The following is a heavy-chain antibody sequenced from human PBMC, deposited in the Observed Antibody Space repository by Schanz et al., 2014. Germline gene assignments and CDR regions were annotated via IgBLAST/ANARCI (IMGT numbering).Heavy chain of an antibody. Sequence: EVQLLESGGGLAQPGGSLRLACAASGFNFNTYAMSWVRQAPGKGLEWVSGLTEGGGGTYYTDAVKGRFTISRDSSKNTLYLQMDSLKTEDTAVYYCARRNFYDKSAAFDYWGQGSLVTVSS. CDR1: GFNFNTYA. CDR3: ARRNFYDKSAAFDY. D-gene: IGHD3-9*01. V-gene: IGHV3-23*01. J-gene: IGHJ4*02. CDR2: LTEGGGGT.